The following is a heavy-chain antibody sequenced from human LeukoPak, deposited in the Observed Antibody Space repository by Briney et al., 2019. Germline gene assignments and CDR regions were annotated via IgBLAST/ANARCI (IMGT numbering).Heavy chain of an antibody. CDR1: GGSITTHY. CDR2: IYHTGAS. CDR3: ARDTTFYDSSGYHPYWYFDL. V-gene: IGHV4-59*11. D-gene: IGHD3-22*01. J-gene: IGHJ2*01. Sequence: SETLSLTCTVSGGSITTHYWSWIRQPPGEGLQWIASIYHTGASNYNPSLKSRITISLDTSKNQFSLELRYVTDADTAEYYGARDTTFYDSSGYHPYWYFDLWGRGTPVTVSS.